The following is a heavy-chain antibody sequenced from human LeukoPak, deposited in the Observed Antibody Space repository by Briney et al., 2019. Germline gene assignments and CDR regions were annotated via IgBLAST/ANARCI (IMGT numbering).Heavy chain of an antibody. J-gene: IGHJ5*02. CDR3: ARWGRGSGAFNWFDP. CDR1: GGSISSSSYY. Sequence: SETLSLTCAVSGGSISSSSYYWGWIRQPPGKGLEWIGSICYSGSTYYNPSLKSRVTISVDTSKNQFSLKLTSVTAADTAVYYCARWGRGSGAFNWFDPWGQGTLVTVSS. V-gene: IGHV4-39*07. CDR2: ICYSGST. D-gene: IGHD3-10*01.